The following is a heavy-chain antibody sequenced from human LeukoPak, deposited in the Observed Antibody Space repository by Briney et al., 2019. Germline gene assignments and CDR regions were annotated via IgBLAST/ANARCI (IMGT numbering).Heavy chain of an antibody. CDR3: ARDSRYCSGGSCFDAFDI. V-gene: IGHV1-18*01. D-gene: IGHD2-15*01. J-gene: IGHJ3*02. CDR1: GYTFTSYG. Sequence: ASVKVSCKASGYTFTSYGISWVRQAPGQGLEWMGWISAYNGNTNYAQKLQGRVTMTTDTSTSTAYMELRSLRSDDTAVYYCARDSRYCSGGSCFDAFDIWGQGTMVTVSS. CDR2: ISAYNGNT.